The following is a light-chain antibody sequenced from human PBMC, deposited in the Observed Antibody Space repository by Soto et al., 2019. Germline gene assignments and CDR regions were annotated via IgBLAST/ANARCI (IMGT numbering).Light chain of an antibody. CDR1: QSVSSN. Sequence: DIVLTQCPFTLCLSQGSRATLSFRASQSVSSNLAWYQQKPGQAPRLLIYGVSTRATGIPARFSGSGSGTDFTLTISRLEPEDVAVYYCQQYEAVVTFGQGTKVDIK. J-gene: IGKJ1*01. CDR3: QQYEAVVT. CDR2: GVS. V-gene: IGKV3-20*01.